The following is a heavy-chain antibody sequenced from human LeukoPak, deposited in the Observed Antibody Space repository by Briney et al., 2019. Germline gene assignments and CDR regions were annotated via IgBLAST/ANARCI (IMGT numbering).Heavy chain of an antibody. CDR2: ISGSGTTI. CDR1: GFTFSNYA. Sequence: GGSLRLSCAASGFTFSNYAMNWVRQAPGKGLEWVSYISGSGTTISHADSVKGRFTISRDNAKNSLYLQMNSLRAEDTAVYYCASLDSGYGADYWGQGTLVTVSS. D-gene: IGHD5-12*01. V-gene: IGHV3-48*03. J-gene: IGHJ4*02. CDR3: ASLDSGYGADY.